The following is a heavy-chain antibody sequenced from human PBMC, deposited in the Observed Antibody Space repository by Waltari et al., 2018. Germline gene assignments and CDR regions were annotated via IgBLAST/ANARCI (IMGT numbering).Heavy chain of an antibody. D-gene: IGHD4-17*01. V-gene: IGHV3-7*01. Sequence: EVQVVESGGGLVQPGGSLRHSCAASGFTFRTYWMCWVRQAAGKGLEWVANINEDGRHKKYVDSVKGRFTISRDNAKNSVYLQMNSLRAEDTAIYYCGRDTGPGDVWGKGTTVTVSS. J-gene: IGHJ6*04. CDR3: GRDTGPGDV. CDR2: INEDGRHK. CDR1: GFTFRTYW.